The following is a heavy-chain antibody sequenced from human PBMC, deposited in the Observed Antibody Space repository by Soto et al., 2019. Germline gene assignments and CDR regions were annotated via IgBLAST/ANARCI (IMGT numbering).Heavy chain of an antibody. CDR2: INAGNGNT. CDR3: ARVLCSSTSCYRRAFDI. Sequence: QVQLVQSGAEVKKPGASVKVSCKASGYTFTSYPMHWVRQAPGQRLEWMGWINAGNGNTKYSQKFQGRVTITRDTSASTAYMELSSLRSEDTAVYYCARVLCSSTSCYRRAFDIWGQGTMVTVSS. D-gene: IGHD2-2*02. V-gene: IGHV1-3*01. CDR1: GYTFTSYP. J-gene: IGHJ3*02.